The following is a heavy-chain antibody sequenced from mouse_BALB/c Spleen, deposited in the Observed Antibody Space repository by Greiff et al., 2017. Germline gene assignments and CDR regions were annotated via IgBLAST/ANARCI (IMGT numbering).Heavy chain of an antibody. D-gene: IGHD2-2*01. CDR3: ASYYGYDAFDY. CDR2: ISSGGST. CDR1: GFTFSSYA. Sequence: EVKVVESGGGLVKPGGSLKLSCAASGFTFSSYAMSWVRQTPEKRLEWVASISSGGSTYYPDSVKGRFTISRDNARNILYLQMSSLRSEDTAMYYCASYYGYDAFDYWGQGTTLTVSS. J-gene: IGHJ2*01. V-gene: IGHV5-6-5*01.